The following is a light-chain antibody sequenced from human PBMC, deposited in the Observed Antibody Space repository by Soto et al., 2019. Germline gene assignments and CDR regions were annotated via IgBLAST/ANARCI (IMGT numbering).Light chain of an antibody. CDR3: SSFAGSPVV. CDR2: EVS. J-gene: IGLJ2*01. CDR1: SSDVGDYNY. Sequence: QSALTQPPSASGSLGQSVTIPCTGTSSDVGDYNYVSWYQQHPGKVPKLMIYEVSKRPSGVPDRFSGSKSGNTASLTVSGLQAEDEAAYYCSSFAGSPVVFGGGTKLTDL. V-gene: IGLV2-8*01.